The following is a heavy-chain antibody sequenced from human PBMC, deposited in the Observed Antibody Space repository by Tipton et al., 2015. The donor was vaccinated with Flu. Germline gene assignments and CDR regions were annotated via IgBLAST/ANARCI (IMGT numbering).Heavy chain of an antibody. CDR1: GASLRSSSYY. CDR2: FYYDVGT. J-gene: IGHJ4*02. Sequence: TLSLTCTVSGASLRSSSYYWGWIRQPQGKWLEWIGSFYYDVGTYYNPSLNSRVTISVDESKNQFSLRLTSVTAADTAVYYCVRRKDGYTLSNFVYWGQGTLVTVSS. V-gene: IGHV4-39*07. D-gene: IGHD5-24*01. CDR3: VRRKDGYTLSNFVY.